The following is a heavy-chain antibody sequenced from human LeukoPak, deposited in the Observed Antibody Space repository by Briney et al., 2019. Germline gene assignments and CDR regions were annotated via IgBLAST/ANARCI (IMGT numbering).Heavy chain of an antibody. CDR2: ISSSGSTI. Sequence: GGSLRLSCAASGFTFSSYEMNWVRRAPGRGLEWVSYISSSGSTIYYADSVKGRFTISRDNAKNSLYLQMNSPRAEDTAVYYCARVQAPTYDSSGYYSYWGQGTLVTVSS. D-gene: IGHD3-22*01. V-gene: IGHV3-48*03. CDR1: GFTFSSYE. CDR3: ARVQAPTYDSSGYYSY. J-gene: IGHJ4*02.